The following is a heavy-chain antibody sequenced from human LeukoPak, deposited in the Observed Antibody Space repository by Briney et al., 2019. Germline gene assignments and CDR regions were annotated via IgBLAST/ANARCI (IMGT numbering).Heavy chain of an antibody. Sequence: PWETLSLTCAVYGGSFSGYYWSWIRQPPGKGLEWIGEINHSGSTNYNPSLKSRVTISVDTSKNQFSLKLSSVTAADTAIYYCARAAPQNGAFDIWGQGTMVTVSS. V-gene: IGHV4-34*01. J-gene: IGHJ3*02. D-gene: IGHD2-8*01. CDR2: INHSGST. CDR1: GGSFSGYY. CDR3: ARAAPQNGAFDI.